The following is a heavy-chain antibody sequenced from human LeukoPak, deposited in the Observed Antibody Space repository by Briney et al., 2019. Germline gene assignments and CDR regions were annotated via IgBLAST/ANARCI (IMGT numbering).Heavy chain of an antibody. CDR2: IYTSGST. CDR1: GGSMGSYY. V-gene: IGHV4-4*07. D-gene: IGHD3-10*02. J-gene: IGHJ5*02. Sequence: SETLSLTCTVSGGSMGSYYWSWIRQPAGKGLEWIGRIYTSGSTNYNPSLKSRVTMSVDTSKNLFSLKLNSVTAADTAVYYCARAPTFGYWFDPWGQGTLVTVSS. CDR3: ARAPTFGYWFDP.